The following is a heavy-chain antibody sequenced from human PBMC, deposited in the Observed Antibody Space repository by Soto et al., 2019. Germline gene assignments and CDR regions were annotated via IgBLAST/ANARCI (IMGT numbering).Heavy chain of an antibody. J-gene: IGHJ3*02. D-gene: IGHD1-26*01. V-gene: IGHV3-49*03. CDR2: IRSKAYGGTT. CDR1: GFTFVDYA. CDR3: TGAFHSGNYGIGTFDI. Sequence: GGSLRLSCTASGFTFVDYAMSWFRQAPGKGLEWVGFIRSKAYGGTTEYAASVKGRFTSSRDDTKSIAYLQMNSLKTEDAAVYYCTGAFHSGNYGIGTFDIWGQGTMVTVSS.